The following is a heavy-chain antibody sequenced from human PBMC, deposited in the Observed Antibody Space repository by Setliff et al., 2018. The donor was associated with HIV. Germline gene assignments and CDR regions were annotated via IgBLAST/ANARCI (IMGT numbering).Heavy chain of an antibody. CDR1: GGSFSDYY. J-gene: IGHJ4*02. CDR2: IKHSGST. CDR3: ASALKEGYSYGYPFDF. D-gene: IGHD5-18*01. Sequence: TLSLTCAVHGGSFSDYYWTWIRQPPGKGLEWIGEIKHSGSTNYNPSLKSRVTISVDTSKHQSSLKLGSVTAADTAVYYCASALKEGYSYGYPFDFWGQGTLVTVS. V-gene: IGHV4-34*09.